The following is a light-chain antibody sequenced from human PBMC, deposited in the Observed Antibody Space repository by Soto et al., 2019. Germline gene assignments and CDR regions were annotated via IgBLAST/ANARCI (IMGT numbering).Light chain of an antibody. CDR1: SSDVGGYNY. J-gene: IGLJ2*01. CDR3: SSYTSTNTVI. Sequence: QSVLTQPASVSGSPGQSITISCTGTSSDVGGYNYVSWYQQHPGNAPTVMIYEVSNRPSGVSNRFSGSKSGNTASLTISGLQAEDEADYYCSSYTSTNTVIFGGGTKLTVL. CDR2: EVS. V-gene: IGLV2-14*01.